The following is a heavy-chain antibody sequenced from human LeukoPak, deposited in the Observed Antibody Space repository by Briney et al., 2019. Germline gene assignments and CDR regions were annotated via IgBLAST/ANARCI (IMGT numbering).Heavy chain of an antibody. Sequence: GGSLRLSCAASGFTFSSYGMHWVRQAPGKGLEWVAFIRYDGSNKYYADSVKGRFTISRDNSKNTLYLQMNSLRAEDTAVYYCAKPVQRYCSGGSCYASYFDYWGRGTLVTVSS. CDR1: GFTFSSYG. V-gene: IGHV3-30*02. CDR2: IRYDGSNK. CDR3: AKPVQRYCSGGSCYASYFDY. D-gene: IGHD2-15*01. J-gene: IGHJ4*02.